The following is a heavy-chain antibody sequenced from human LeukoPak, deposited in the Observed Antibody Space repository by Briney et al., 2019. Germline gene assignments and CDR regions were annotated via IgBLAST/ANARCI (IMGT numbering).Heavy chain of an antibody. D-gene: IGHD7-27*01. Sequence: GGSLRLSCAASGFTFSSYGMNWVRQAPGKGLEWLSYLSNTGNIHYAQSVKGRFTISRDNAKSSLYLQMDGLRAEDTAVYYCSGKGKSPMNGDYWGQGILVTVAS. V-gene: IGHV3-48*01. CDR3: SGKGKSPMNGDY. CDR2: LSNTGNI. J-gene: IGHJ4*01. CDR1: GFTFSSYG.